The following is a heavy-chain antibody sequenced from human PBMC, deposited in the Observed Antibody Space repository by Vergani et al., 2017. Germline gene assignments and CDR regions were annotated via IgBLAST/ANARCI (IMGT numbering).Heavy chain of an antibody. J-gene: IGHJ4*02. CDR1: EYTFSNYY. CDR2: INPSGGHT. D-gene: IGHD3-9*01. CDR3: ARGDYGILTGYRY. V-gene: IGHV1-46*03. Sequence: QVQVVQSGAEVKKSGASVKVSCKTSEYTFSNYYMHWVRQAPGQGLEWMGIINPSGGHTNYAQKFQGRVTMTRDTSTSTVYMELSSLRSEATAIYYCARGDYGILTGYRYWGQGTLVTVSA.